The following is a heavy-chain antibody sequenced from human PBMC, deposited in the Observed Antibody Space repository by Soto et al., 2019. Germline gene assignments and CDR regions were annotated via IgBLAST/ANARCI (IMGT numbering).Heavy chain of an antibody. D-gene: IGHD2-15*01. V-gene: IGHV2-5*02. CDR3: AYLPCSGGSCYWFSEAGMDV. Sequence: QITLKESGPTLVKPTQTLTLTCTFSGFSLSTSGVGVAWIRQPPGKALEWLALIYWDDDKRYRPSLETRLTITKDTSKNQVVLTMTNVDSVDTATYYCAYLPCSGGSCYWFSEAGMDVWGQGTTVIVSS. CDR1: GFSLSTSGVG. J-gene: IGHJ6*02. CDR2: IYWDDDK.